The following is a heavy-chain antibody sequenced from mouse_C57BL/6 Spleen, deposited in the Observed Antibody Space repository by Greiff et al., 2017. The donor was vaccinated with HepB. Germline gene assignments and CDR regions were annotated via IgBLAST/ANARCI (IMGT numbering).Heavy chain of an antibody. Sequence: QVQLQQSGAELVRPGASVTLSCKASGYTFTDYEMHWVKQTPVHGLEWIGAIDPETGGTAYNQKFKGKAILTADKSSSTPYMELRNLTSEDSAVYDCTTSPLGYWGQGTTLTVSS. CDR2: IDPETGGT. CDR1: GYTFTDYE. J-gene: IGHJ2*01. CDR3: TTSPLGY. V-gene: IGHV1-15*01.